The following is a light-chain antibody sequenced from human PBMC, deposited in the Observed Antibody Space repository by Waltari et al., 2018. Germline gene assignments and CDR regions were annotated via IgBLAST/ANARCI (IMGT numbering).Light chain of an antibody. CDR3: QQSDSLPLT. Sequence: DIQMTQSPSSLSASVGDRVTITCRASQTINKYLNWYQQKPGKAPKVLISVVSYLHTGVPSRFSGSGSGTDFTLTISSLQPEDFATYNCQQSDSLPLTFAGGTKVEIK. CDR2: VVS. CDR1: QTINKY. V-gene: IGKV1-39*01. J-gene: IGKJ4*01.